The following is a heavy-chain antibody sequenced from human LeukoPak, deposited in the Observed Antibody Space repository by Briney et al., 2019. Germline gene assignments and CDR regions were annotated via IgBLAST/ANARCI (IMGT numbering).Heavy chain of an antibody. V-gene: IGHV1-8*03. CDR3: AREGVGASLVGEAAFDI. J-gene: IGHJ3*02. D-gene: IGHD1-26*01. CDR2: MNPNSDNT. CDR1: GYTFTSYD. Sequence: ASVKVSCKASGYTFTSYDTNWVRQATGQGLEWMGWMNPNSDNTGYAQKFQGRVTITRNTSISTAYMELSSLRSEDTAVYYCAREGVGASLVGEAAFDIWGQGTMVTVSS.